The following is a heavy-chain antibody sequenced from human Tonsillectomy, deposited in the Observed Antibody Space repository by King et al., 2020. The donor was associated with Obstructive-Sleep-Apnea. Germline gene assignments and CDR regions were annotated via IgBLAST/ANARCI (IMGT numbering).Heavy chain of an antibody. CDR1: GGSISTYY. CDR2: IYYSGST. Sequence: QVQLQESGPGLVKPSETLSLTCTVSGGSISTYYWSWIRQPPGKGLEWIGYIYYSGSTNYNPSLKSRVTITVDTSKNQFSLNLSSVTAADTAVYYCAGWGILFFDYWGQGTLVTVSS. CDR3: AGWGILFFDY. J-gene: IGHJ4*02. V-gene: IGHV4-59*08. D-gene: IGHD3-16*01.